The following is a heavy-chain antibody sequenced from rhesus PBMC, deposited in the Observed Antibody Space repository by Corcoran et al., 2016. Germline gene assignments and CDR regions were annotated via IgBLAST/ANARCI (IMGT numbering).Heavy chain of an antibody. CDR1: GGPISRHY. D-gene: IGHD5-12*01. Sequence: QLQLQESGPGLVKPSAALALTCAAPGGPISRHYWGWIRLPHGKGLEWIGRIYGSGGSTDYNPSLKSRVTISTDTSKNQFSLKLSSVTAADTAVYYCARDAGYSPNDRFDVWGPGVLVTVSS. CDR3: ARDAGYSPNDRFDV. V-gene: IGHV4-173*01. J-gene: IGHJ5-1*01. CDR2: IYGSGGST.